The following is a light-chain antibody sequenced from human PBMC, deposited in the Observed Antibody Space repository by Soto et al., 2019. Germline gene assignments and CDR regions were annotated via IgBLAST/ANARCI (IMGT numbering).Light chain of an antibody. CDR3: QQYSSAPTT. CDR1: QSVSSSY. Sequence: EIVLTQSPGTLSLSPGERATLSCRASQSVSSSYLAWYQQKPGQAPRLLIYGASSRATGIPDRFSGSGSGIDFTLTISRLEPEDFAVYYCQQYSSAPTTFGQGTKVEIK. V-gene: IGKV3-20*01. CDR2: GAS. J-gene: IGKJ1*01.